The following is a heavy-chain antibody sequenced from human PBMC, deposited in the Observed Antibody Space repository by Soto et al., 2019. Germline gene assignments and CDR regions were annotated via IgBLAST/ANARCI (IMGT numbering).Heavy chain of an antibody. CDR2: ISAYNGNT. V-gene: IGHV1-18*01. Sequence: ASVKVSCKASGYTFTSYGISWVRQAPGQGLEWMGWISAYNGNTNYAQKLQGRVTMTTDTSTSTAYMELRSLRSDDTAVYYCARARRNYDFWSGYFDPWGQGTLVTVSS. D-gene: IGHD3-3*01. CDR1: GYTFTSYG. CDR3: ARARRNYDFWSGYFDP. J-gene: IGHJ5*02.